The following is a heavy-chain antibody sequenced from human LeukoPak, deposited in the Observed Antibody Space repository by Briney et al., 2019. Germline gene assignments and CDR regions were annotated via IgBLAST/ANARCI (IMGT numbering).Heavy chain of an antibody. Sequence: PGGSLRLSCAASGFTFSSYEMNWVRQAPGKGLEWVSYISSSGGTIDFADSVKGRFTISRDNAKKSLYLQMDSLRAEDTAVYYCARDSVDPGYYSFDYWGQGILVTVSS. V-gene: IGHV3-48*03. CDR3: ARDSVDPGYYSFDY. CDR1: GFTFSSYE. J-gene: IGHJ4*02. D-gene: IGHD2-15*01. CDR2: ISSSGGTI.